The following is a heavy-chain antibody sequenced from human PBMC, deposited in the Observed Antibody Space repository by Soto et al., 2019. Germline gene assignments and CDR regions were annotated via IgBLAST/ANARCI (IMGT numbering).Heavy chain of an antibody. Sequence: SQTLSLTCAISGDSVSGNSAAWNLIRQSPSRGLEWLGRTYYRSRWYNDYAVSVKSRITVTPDTSKNQFSLHLNSVTPEDTAVYYCARDGVEYDILTGYYQKGFDYWGQGTLVTVSS. CDR3: ARDGVEYDILTGYYQKGFDY. CDR2: TYYRSRWYN. CDR1: GDSVSGNSAA. D-gene: IGHD3-9*01. J-gene: IGHJ4*02. V-gene: IGHV6-1*01.